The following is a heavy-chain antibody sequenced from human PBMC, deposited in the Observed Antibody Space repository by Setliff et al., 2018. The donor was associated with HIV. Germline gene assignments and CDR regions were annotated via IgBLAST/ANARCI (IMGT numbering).Heavy chain of an antibody. D-gene: IGHD3-10*01. CDR1: GYTFSSYG. CDR2: MNPSGAT. Sequence: ASVKVSCKASGYTFSSYGINWVRQATGQGLEWMGWMNPSGATGYAQEFQGRVTMTRDTSISTAYMELSSLRSEDTAVYYCARVISGRGRELPDFDYWGQGTQVTVSS. CDR3: ARVISGRGRELPDFDY. J-gene: IGHJ4*02. V-gene: IGHV1-8*02.